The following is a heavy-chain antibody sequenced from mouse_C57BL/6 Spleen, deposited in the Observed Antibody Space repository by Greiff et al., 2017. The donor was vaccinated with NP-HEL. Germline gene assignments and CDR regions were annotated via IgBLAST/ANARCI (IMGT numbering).Heavy chain of an antibody. CDR3: ARGGGAMDY. CDR1: GFSLTSYG. Sequence: VQLKESGPGLVQPSQSLSITCTVSGFSLTSYGVHWVRQSPGKGLEWLGVIWSGGSTDYNAAFISRLSISKDNSKSQVFFKMNSLQADDTAIYYCARGGGAMDYWGQGTSVTVSS. J-gene: IGHJ4*01. V-gene: IGHV2-2*01. CDR2: IWSGGST. D-gene: IGHD1-1*02.